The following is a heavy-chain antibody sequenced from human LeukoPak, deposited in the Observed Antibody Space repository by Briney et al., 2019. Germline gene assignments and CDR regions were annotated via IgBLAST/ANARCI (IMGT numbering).Heavy chain of an antibody. CDR2: IYYSGST. CDR1: GGSISNFY. CDR3: ASGPYPAAGTDHQFDY. D-gene: IGHD6-13*01. V-gene: IGHV4-59*01. Sequence: PSETLSPTCTVSGGSISNFYWSWIRQPPWKGLEWIGYIYYSGSTSYNPSLKSRVTISLDTSKNQFSLKLSSVTAADTAVYYCASGPYPAAGTDHQFDYWGQGTLVTVSS. J-gene: IGHJ4*02.